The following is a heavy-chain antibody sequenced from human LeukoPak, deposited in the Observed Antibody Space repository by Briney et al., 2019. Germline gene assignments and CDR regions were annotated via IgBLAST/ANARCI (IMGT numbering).Heavy chain of an antibody. CDR3: ARRKAKTPNYFVY. Sequence: PSETLSLTCTVSGDSINDYYWTWIRQPPGKGLEWIGYIYYSGNTNYNPSLKSRVTISLDTSKNQFSLKLTSVTAADTAMYYCARRKAKTPNYFVYWGQGALVTVSS. CDR1: GDSINDYY. V-gene: IGHV4-59*08. J-gene: IGHJ4*02. CDR2: IYYSGNT.